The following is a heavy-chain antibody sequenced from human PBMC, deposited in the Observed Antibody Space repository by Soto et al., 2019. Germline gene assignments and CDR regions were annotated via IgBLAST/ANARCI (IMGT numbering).Heavy chain of an antibody. CDR3: SKEDTSIGSLDY. J-gene: IGHJ4*02. CDR2: ISDSGATT. V-gene: IGHV3-23*01. CDR1: GFPFGENA. Sequence: PGGSLRLSCAASGFPFGENAMSWVRQAPGKGLEWVSGISDSGATTYYADSVRGRFTISRDNSKNTLYLQMKSLRAEDSASYYCSKEDTSIGSLDYWGQGALVTVSS. D-gene: IGHD6-19*01.